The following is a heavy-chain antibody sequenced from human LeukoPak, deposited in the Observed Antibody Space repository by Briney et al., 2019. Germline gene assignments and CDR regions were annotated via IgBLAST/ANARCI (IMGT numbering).Heavy chain of an antibody. CDR3: ARHMATVSGPFDY. D-gene: IGHD4-4*01. CDR1: GGSISGHY. CDR2: IHYTGTT. J-gene: IGHJ4*02. V-gene: IGHV4-59*08. Sequence: SETLSLTYTVSGGSISGHYWSWIRQRPGKGLEWIGSIHYTGTTNYNPSLKSRVTISVDTSKNQFSLRLTSGTAADTALYYCARHMATVSGPFDYWGQGTLVTVSA.